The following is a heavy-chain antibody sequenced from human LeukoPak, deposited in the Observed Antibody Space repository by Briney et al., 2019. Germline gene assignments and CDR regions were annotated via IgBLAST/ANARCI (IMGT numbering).Heavy chain of an antibody. D-gene: IGHD1-26*01. CDR3: ASGAVGGSYVSDAFDI. J-gene: IGHJ3*02. V-gene: IGHV3-21*01. CDR2: ISSSSSYI. CDR1: GFTFSSYS. Sequence: PGGSLRLACAASGFTFSSYSMNWVRQAPGKGLEWVSSISSSSSYIYYAHSVKGRFTISRDNAKNSLYLQMNSLRAEDTAVYYCASGAVGGSYVSDAFDIWGQGTMVTVSS.